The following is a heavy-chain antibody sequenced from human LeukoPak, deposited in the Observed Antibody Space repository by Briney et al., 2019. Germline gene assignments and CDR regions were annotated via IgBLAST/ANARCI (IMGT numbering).Heavy chain of an antibody. CDR2: IKQDGSEK. D-gene: IGHD3-10*01. CDR1: GFTFSSYW. CDR3: ARSEWFGELVYYFDY. V-gene: IGHV3-7*03. J-gene: IGHJ4*02. Sequence: GGSLRLSCAASGFTFSSYWMIWVRQAPGKGLEWVANIKQDGSEKYYVDSVKGRFTISRDNAKNSLYLQMNSLRAEDTAVYYCARSEWFGELVYYFDYWGQGTLVTVSS.